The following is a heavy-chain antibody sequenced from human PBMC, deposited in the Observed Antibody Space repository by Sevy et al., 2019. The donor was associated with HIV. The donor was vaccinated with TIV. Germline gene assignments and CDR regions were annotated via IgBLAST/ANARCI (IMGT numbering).Heavy chain of an antibody. CDR3: AKESTLLSDWYGEFDY. V-gene: IGHV3-23*01. CDR2: ISNSGANT. J-gene: IGHJ4*02. CDR1: GFTFTNYG. Sequence: GVSLRLSCAASGFTFTNYGMHWVRQAPGKGLEWVSGISNSGANTYYADSVRGRFTVSRDNSKNTVYLQLNSLRAEDTAIYYCAKESTLLSDWYGEFDYWGQGTLVTVSS. D-gene: IGHD6-19*01.